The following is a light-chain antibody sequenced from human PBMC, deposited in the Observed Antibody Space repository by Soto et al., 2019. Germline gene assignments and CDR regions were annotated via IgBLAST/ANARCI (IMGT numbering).Light chain of an antibody. J-gene: IGKJ2*01. V-gene: IGKV1-5*01. Sequence: DIQMTQSPSTLSASVGDRVTITCRASQSISSWLAWYQQKPGKAPKLLIYDASSLESGVPSRFSGSGSGTEFTLTISSLQPDDFATYYYQQYNSYQYTFGQGTKLEIK. CDR3: QQYNSYQYT. CDR1: QSISSW. CDR2: DAS.